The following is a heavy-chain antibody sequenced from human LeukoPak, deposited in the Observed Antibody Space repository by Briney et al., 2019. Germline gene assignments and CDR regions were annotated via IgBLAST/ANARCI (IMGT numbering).Heavy chain of an antibody. CDR1: GGSISSYY. Sequence: SETLSLTCTVSGGSISSYYWSWIRQPAGKGLEWIGRIYTSGSTNYNPSLKSRVTMSVDTSKNQFSLKLTSMTAADTAVYYCAREVNSSTWRPQDFWGQGTLVTVSS. J-gene: IGHJ4*02. CDR3: AREVNSSTWRPQDF. D-gene: IGHD6-13*01. CDR2: IYTSGST. V-gene: IGHV4-4*07.